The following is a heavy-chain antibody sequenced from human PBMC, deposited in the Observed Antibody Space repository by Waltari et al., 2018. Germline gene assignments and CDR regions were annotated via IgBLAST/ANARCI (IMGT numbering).Heavy chain of an antibody. V-gene: IGHV3-21*01. CDR1: GFTFSSYS. CDR3: AREKNYDFWSGYYARGLDYYYMDV. Sequence: EVQLVESGGGLVKPGGSLRLSCAASGFTFSSYSMNWVRQAPGKGLEWVSSISSSSSYIYYADSVKGRFTISRDNAKNSLYLQMNSLRAEDTAVYYCAREKNYDFWSGYYARGLDYYYMDVWGKGTTVTVSS. CDR2: ISSSSSYI. D-gene: IGHD3-3*01. J-gene: IGHJ6*03.